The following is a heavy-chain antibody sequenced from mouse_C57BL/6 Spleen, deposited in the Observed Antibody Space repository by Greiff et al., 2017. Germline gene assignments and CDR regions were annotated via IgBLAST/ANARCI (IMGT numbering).Heavy chain of an antibody. CDR2: TSYSGNT. Sequence: EVKLLESGPGLAKPSQTLSLTCSFTGYSITSDYWNLIRIFPGYKLEYMGYTSYSGNTYYNPSLKSRISITRDTSKNQYYLQLNSVTTEDTATYYCARSSYDGYYVDYYAMDYWGQGTSVTVSS. J-gene: IGHJ4*01. V-gene: IGHV3-8*01. D-gene: IGHD2-3*01. CDR1: GYSITSDY. CDR3: ARSSYDGYYVDYYAMDY.